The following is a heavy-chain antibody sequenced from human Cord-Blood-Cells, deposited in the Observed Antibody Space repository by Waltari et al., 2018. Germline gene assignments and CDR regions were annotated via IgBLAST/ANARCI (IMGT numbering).Heavy chain of an antibody. CDR2: IYYSGST. Sequence: QVQLQESGPGLVKPSETLSLTCTVPGGSISRHYWSWIRQPPGKGLEWIGYIYYSGSTNYNPSLKSRVTISVDTSKNQFSLKLSSVTAADTAVYYCARTTHYDFWSGYLFDLWGRGTLVTVSS. CDR3: ARTTHYDFWSGYLFDL. CDR1: GGSISRHY. J-gene: IGHJ2*01. V-gene: IGHV4-59*11. D-gene: IGHD3-3*01.